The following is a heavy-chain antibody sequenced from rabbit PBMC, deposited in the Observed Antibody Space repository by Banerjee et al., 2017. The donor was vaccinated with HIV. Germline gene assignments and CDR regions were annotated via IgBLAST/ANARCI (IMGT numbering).Heavy chain of an antibody. Sequence: QEQLVESGGGLVQPEGSLTLTCTASGFTISSSYYMCWVRQAPGKGLEWIACIYGGRSGSTYYASWAKGRFTISKTSSTTVTLQVTSLTAADTATYFCARSDYTYDYADYIWGPGTLVTVS. CDR2: IYGGRSGST. D-gene: IGHD6-1*01. V-gene: IGHV1S45*01. J-gene: IGHJ2*01. CDR1: GFTISSSYY. CDR3: ARSDYTYDYADYI.